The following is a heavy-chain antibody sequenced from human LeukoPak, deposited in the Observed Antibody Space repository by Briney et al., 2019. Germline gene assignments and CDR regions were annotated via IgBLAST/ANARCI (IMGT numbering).Heavy chain of an antibody. J-gene: IGHJ4*02. CDR3: ARATPGGLHGYSFDY. CDR2: MNPNSGNT. V-gene: IGHV1-8*02. CDR1: GYTFRNYD. Sequence: ASVKVSCKASGYTFRNYDINWVRQATGQGLEWMGWMNPNSGNTGFAQKFQDRVSMTRDTSINTAYMELTSLRSGDTAVYYCARATPGGLHGYSFDYWGQGTVVTVYS. D-gene: IGHD5-24*01.